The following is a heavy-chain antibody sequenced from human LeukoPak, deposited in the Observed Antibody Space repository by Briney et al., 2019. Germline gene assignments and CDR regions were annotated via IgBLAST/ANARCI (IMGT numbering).Heavy chain of an antibody. CDR3: AHKLVRELCFDY. Sequence: SGPTLVKPTQTLTLTCTFSGFSLSTSGVGVGWIRQPPGKALEWLAVIYWDDDKRYSPSLKSRLTITKDTSKNQVVLIMTNMDPVDTATYYCAHKLVRELCFDYWGQGTLVTVSS. D-gene: IGHD3-16*01. V-gene: IGHV2-5*02. J-gene: IGHJ4*02. CDR2: IYWDDDK. CDR1: GFSLSTSGVG.